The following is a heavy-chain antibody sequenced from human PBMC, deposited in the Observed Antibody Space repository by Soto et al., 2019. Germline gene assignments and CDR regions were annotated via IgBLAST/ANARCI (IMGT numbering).Heavy chain of an antibody. Sequence: QLQLQLSGPGLVKPSETLSLTCNVSGASISSYNYWGWFRQPPGKGLEWIGSIIYSGNSMYNPSLHIXXTXFXXSYKIQFSLNLSSVTAADTAVYYFVRHAQWIIRASWGQGSLVTVSS. CDR1: GASISSYNY. J-gene: IGHJ5*02. D-gene: IGHD5-12*01. CDR2: IIYSGNS. V-gene: IGHV4-39*01. CDR3: VRHAQWIIRAS.